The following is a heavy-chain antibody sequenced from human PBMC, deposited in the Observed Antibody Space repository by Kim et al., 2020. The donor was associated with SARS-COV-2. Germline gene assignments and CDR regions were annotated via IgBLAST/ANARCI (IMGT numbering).Heavy chain of an antibody. V-gene: IGHV3-13*01. CDR3: ARAQAGIYGMDV. D-gene: IGHD1-1*01. J-gene: IGHJ6*02. Sequence: YYPGSVKGRFTISRENAKNSLYLQMNSLRAGDTAVYYCARAQAGIYGMDVWGQGTTVTVSS.